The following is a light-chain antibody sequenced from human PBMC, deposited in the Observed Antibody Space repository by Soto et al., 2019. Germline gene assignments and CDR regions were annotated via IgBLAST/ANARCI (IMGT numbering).Light chain of an antibody. CDR2: AAS. J-gene: IGKJ1*01. Sequence: DIQMTQSPSSLSASVGDRVTITCRTSQSISTYLNWYQQKPGKAPKLLIYAASSLQSGVPSRFSGSGSGTDFTLTISSLQPEDFATYYCQQSDSIPWTFGQGTKVDIK. V-gene: IGKV1-39*01. CDR3: QQSDSIPWT. CDR1: QSISTY.